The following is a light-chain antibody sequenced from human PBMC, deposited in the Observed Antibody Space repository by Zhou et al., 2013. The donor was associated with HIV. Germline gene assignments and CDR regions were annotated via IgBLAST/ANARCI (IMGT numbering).Light chain of an antibody. Sequence: DIQMTQSPSAMSASVGDRVTITCRASQAISNYLAWFQQKPGKVPKRLIYAASSLQSGVPSRFSGSGSGTGFILRIDNLQPEDCATYYCQQANSYGLTFGGGTKVEIK. J-gene: IGKJ4*01. V-gene: IGKV1-17*03. CDR3: QQANSYGLT. CDR2: AAS. CDR1: QAISNY.